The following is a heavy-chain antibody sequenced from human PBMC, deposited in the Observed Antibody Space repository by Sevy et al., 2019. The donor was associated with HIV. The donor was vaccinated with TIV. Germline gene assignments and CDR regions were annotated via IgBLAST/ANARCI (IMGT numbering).Heavy chain of an antibody. D-gene: IGHD3-16*01. CDR3: AHETFGRFES. Sequence: GGSLRLSCAASGFTFSANWMNWIRQAPGKGLEWVANIKADGSDKHYVDSVEGRFTISRDNAKNLLFLQMNSLRVEDTAIYYCAHETFGRFESWGQGTLVTVSS. V-gene: IGHV3-7*01. J-gene: IGHJ4*02. CDR1: GFTFSANW. CDR2: IKADGSDK.